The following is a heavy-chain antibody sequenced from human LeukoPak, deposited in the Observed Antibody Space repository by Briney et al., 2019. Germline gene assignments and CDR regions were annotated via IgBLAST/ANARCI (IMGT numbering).Heavy chain of an antibody. D-gene: IGHD3-3*01. CDR2: IIPIFGTA. CDR3: ARDGGDFWSGYYGY. J-gene: IGHJ4*02. CDR1: GGTFSSYA. Sequence: GASVKVSCKASGGTFSSYAISWVRQAPGQGLEWMGRIIPIFGTANYAQKFQGRVTITTDESTSTAYTELSSLRSEDTAVYYCARDGGDFWSGYYGYWGQGTLVTVSS. V-gene: IGHV1-69*05.